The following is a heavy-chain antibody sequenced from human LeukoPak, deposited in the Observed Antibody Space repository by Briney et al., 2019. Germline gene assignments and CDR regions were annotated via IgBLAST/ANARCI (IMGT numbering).Heavy chain of an antibody. V-gene: IGHV4-59*01. D-gene: IGHD3-22*01. Sequence: PSETLSLTCTVPGASISSYYWSWIRQPPGKGLEWIGDIYYSGSIKYTPSLKSRVTMSVDTSKNQFSLKLSSVTAADTAIYYCARENPSGYYNRPIDYWGQGTLVTVSS. CDR2: IYYSGSI. J-gene: IGHJ4*02. CDR1: GASISSYY. CDR3: ARENPSGYYNRPIDY.